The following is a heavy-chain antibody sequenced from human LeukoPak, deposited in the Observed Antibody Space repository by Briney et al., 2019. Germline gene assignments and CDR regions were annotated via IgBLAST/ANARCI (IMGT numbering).Heavy chain of an antibody. J-gene: IGHJ5*02. Sequence: SETLSLTCAVYGGSFSGYYWSWIRQPPGKGLEWIGEINHSGSTNYNPSLKSRVTISVDTSKNQFSLKLSSVTAADTAVYYCARGLKGNKTNPKKGSLFDPWGQGTLVTVSS. CDR2: INHSGST. CDR1: GGSFSGYY. V-gene: IGHV4-34*01. CDR3: ARGLKGNKTNPKKGSLFDP. D-gene: IGHD1-7*01.